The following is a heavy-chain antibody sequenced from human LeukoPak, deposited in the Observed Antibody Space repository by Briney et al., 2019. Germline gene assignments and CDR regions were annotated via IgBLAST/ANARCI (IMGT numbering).Heavy chain of an antibody. CDR3: ARDFDDSSGDFYPYFQH. D-gene: IGHD3-22*01. Sequence: ASVKVSCKASGGTFSSYAISWVRQAPGQGLEWMGGIIPIFGTANYAQKFQGRVTITADKSTSTAYMELSSLRSEDTAVYYCARDFDDSSGDFYPYFQHWGQGTLVTVSS. CDR1: GGTFSSYA. V-gene: IGHV1-69*06. J-gene: IGHJ1*01. CDR2: IIPIFGTA.